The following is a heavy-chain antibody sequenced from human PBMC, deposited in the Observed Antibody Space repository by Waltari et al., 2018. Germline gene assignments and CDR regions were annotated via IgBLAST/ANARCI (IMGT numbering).Heavy chain of an antibody. CDR3: ARVIAVAGTNWFDP. D-gene: IGHD6-19*01. V-gene: IGHV7-4-1*02. CDR1: GYTFTSYA. J-gene: IGHJ5*02. CDR2: SNTNTGNP. Sequence: QVQLVQSGSELKKPGASVKVSCKASGYTFTSYAMNWVRQAPGQGLEWMGWSNTNTGNPTYAKGFTGRFVFSLDTSVSTAYLQISSLKAEDTAVYYCARVIAVAGTNWFDPWGQGTLVTVSS.